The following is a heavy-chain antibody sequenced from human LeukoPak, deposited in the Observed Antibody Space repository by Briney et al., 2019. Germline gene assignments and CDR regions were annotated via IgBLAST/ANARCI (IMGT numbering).Heavy chain of an antibody. Sequence: GGSLRLSCAASGFTFSSYAMSWVRQAPGKGLEWVSSISDSGGSTYYADSLKGRFTISRDSSKNTLYLQMNTLRAEDTAVYYCARDWYSGSYYFDYWGQGTLVTVSS. D-gene: IGHD1-26*01. V-gene: IGHV3-23*01. J-gene: IGHJ4*02. CDR2: ISDSGGST. CDR1: GFTFSSYA. CDR3: ARDWYSGSYYFDY.